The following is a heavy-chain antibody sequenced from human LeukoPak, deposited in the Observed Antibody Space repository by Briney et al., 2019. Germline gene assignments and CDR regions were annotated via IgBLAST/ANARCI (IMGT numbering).Heavy chain of an antibody. CDR2: IRSDGSNK. CDR3: ARDPSHGNIDY. D-gene: IGHD1/OR15-1a*01. CDR1: GFTFSSYG. J-gene: IGHJ4*02. V-gene: IGHV3-30*02. Sequence: GGSLRLSCAASGFTFSSYGMHWVRQAPGKGLEWVAFIRSDGSNKYYADSVKGRFTISRDNSDNTLYLQMNSLRAEDTAVYYFARDPSHGNIDYLGQGTLVTVSS.